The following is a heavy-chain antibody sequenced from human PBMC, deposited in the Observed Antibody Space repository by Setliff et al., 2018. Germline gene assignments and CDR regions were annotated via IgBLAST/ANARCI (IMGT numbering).Heavy chain of an antibody. V-gene: IGHV3-11*04. D-gene: IGHD2-21*02. CDR2: TSRGGNTI. J-gene: IGHJ6*02. Sequence: GGSLRLSCAASGFTFSDYYMNWIRQAPGKGLEWVSYTSRGGNTIYYADSVKGRFTISRDNAKNSLYLQMDSLRAEDTAVYYCARNWVTAQHYYYGMDVWGQGTTVTVSS. CDR1: GFTFSDYY. CDR3: ARNWVTAQHYYYGMDV.